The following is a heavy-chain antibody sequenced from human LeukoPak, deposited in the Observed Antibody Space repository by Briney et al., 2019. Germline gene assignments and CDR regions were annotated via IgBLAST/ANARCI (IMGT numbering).Heavy chain of an antibody. J-gene: IGHJ4*02. Sequence: ASVKVSCKASGYTFTSYAMHWVRQAPGQRLEWMGWINAGNGNTKYSQKFQGRVTITRDTSASTAYMELSSLRSEDTPVYYCAAIMVRGASYFDYWGQGTLVTVSS. CDR3: AAIMVRGASYFDY. D-gene: IGHD3-10*01. CDR1: GYTFTSYA. V-gene: IGHV1-3*01. CDR2: INAGNGNT.